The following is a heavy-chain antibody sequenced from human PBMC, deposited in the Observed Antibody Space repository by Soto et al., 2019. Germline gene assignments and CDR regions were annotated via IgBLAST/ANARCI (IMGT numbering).Heavy chain of an antibody. J-gene: IGHJ4*02. Sequence: EVQLVESGGALVQPGGSLRLSCAASGFTFSSYYMCWVRQAPGKGLEWVANIRHDGSGQFYVDSVKGRFTISRDNAQNSLYLQMHSLRAADTAVYSCVRAEGTMTLVRGARTQFDYWGQGTLVTVSS. CDR1: GFTFSSYY. CDR3: VRAEGTMTLVRGARTQFDY. D-gene: IGHD3-10*01. CDR2: IRHDGSGQ. V-gene: IGHV3-7*01.